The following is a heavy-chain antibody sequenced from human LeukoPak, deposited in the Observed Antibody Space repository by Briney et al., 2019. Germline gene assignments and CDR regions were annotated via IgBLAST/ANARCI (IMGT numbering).Heavy chain of an antibody. Sequence: SEALSLTCTVSGASISSYYWSWIRQPAGRGLEWIGRLYTSGSTNYNPSLKSRGTMSLDTSKNQFSLKLSSVTAADTAVYYCAREDPYYDYVWGSYRYGYYFDYWGQGTLVTVSS. V-gene: IGHV4-4*07. J-gene: IGHJ4*02. CDR1: GASISSYY. CDR2: LYTSGST. CDR3: AREDPYYDYVWGSYRYGYYFDY. D-gene: IGHD3-16*02.